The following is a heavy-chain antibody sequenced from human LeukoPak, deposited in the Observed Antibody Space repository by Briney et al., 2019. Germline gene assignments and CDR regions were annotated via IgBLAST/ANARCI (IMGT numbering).Heavy chain of an antibody. Sequence: SETLSLTCTVSGGSISSYYWSWIRQPPGKGLEWFGYIYYSGSTNYNPSLKSRVTISVDTSKNQFSLKLSSVTAADTAVYYCARHDYGDWFDPWGQGTLVTVSS. CDR2: IYYSGST. CDR1: GGSISSYY. J-gene: IGHJ5*02. D-gene: IGHD4-17*01. CDR3: ARHDYGDWFDP. V-gene: IGHV4-59*01.